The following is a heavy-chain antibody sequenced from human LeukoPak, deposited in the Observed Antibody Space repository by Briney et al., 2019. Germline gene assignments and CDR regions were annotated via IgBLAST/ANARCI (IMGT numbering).Heavy chain of an antibody. V-gene: IGHV4-34*01. J-gene: IGHJ4*02. CDR2: INHSGST. Sequence: SETLSLTCAVYGGSFSGYYLSWIRQPPGKGLEWIGKINHSGSTNYNPSLKSRVTISVDTSKNQFSLKLSSVTAADTAVYYCARGSGDYWGQGTLVTVSS. CDR1: GGSFSGYY. CDR3: ARGSGDY.